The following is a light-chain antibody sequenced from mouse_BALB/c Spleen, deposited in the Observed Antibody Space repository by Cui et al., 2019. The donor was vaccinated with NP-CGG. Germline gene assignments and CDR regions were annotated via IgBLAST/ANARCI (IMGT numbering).Light chain of an antibody. CDR2: GTN. Sequence: QAVVTQESALTTSPGETVTLTCRPSTGAVTTSNYANWVHENPDDLFTGLIGGTNNRAPGVPARFAGSRIGNKAAFTITGAQTEDEAIYFCALWYSNHWVFGGGTKLTVL. CDR3: ALWYSNHWV. J-gene: IGLJ1*01. CDR1: TGAVTTSNY. V-gene: IGLV1*01.